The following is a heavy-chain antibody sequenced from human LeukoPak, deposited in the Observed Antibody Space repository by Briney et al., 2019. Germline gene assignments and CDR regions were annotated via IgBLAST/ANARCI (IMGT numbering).Heavy chain of an antibody. CDR3: AKVSLNMVNDAFDI. V-gene: IGHV3-30*18. CDR1: GFTFSSYG. D-gene: IGHD4/OR15-4a*01. Sequence: GGSLRLSCAASGFTFSSYGMHWVRQAPGKGLEWVAVISYDGSNKYYADSVKGRFTISRDNSKNTLYLQMNSLRAEDTAMYYCAKVSLNMVNDAFDIWGQGTMVSVSS. J-gene: IGHJ3*02. CDR2: ISYDGSNK.